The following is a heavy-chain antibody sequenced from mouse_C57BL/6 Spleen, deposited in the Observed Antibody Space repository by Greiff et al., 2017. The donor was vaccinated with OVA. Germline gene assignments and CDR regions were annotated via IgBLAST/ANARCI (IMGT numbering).Heavy chain of an antibody. D-gene: IGHD1-1*01. CDR2: IDPSDSYT. V-gene: IGHV1-69*01. CDR1: GYTFTSYW. J-gene: IGHJ2*01. CDR3: ARRSYGSSFYYFDY. Sequence: VQLQQPGAELVMPGASVKLSCKASGYTFTSYWMHWVKQRPGQGLEWIGEIDPSDSYTNYNQKFKGKSTLTVDKSSSTAYMQLSSLTSEDSAVYYCARRSYGSSFYYFDYWGQGTTLTVSS.